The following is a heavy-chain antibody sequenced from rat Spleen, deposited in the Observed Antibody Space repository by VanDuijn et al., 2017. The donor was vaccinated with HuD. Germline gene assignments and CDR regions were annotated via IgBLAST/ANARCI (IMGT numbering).Heavy chain of an antibody. V-gene: IGHV2-1*01. CDR2: IWSGGST. D-gene: IGHD1-11*01. CDR1: GFLLTSNS. CDR3: ARSGYYGGYNWFDY. Sequence: QVQVKESGPGLVQPSQTLSLTCTVSGFLLTSNSVSWVRQPPGKGLEWMGVIWSGGSTNYNEDLESRLTIRGDTSKSQVFLKLNSLQTENTAIYFCARSGYYGGYNWFDYWGQGTLVTVSS. J-gene: IGHJ3*01.